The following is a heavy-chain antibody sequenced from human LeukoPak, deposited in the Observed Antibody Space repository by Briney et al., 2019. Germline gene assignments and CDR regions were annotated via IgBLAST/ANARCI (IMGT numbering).Heavy chain of an antibody. V-gene: IGHV4-4*07. CDR1: GGSISSYY. J-gene: IGHJ2*01. Sequence: PSETLSLTCTVSGGSISSYYWSWIRQPAGKGLEWIGRIDTSGNTNYKPSLKSRVTMSVDTSKNQFSLKLSSVTAADTAVHYCARVSSSWYQDWYFDLWGRGALVTVSS. CDR3: ARVSSSWYQDWYFDL. CDR2: IDTSGNT. D-gene: IGHD6-13*01.